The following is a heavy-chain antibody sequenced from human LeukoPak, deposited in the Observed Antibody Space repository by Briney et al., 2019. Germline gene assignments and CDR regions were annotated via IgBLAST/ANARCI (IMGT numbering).Heavy chain of an antibody. CDR2: IYSGGST. CDR3: ARDDMWSGSGRADY. J-gene: IGHJ4*02. V-gene: IGHV3-53*01. CDR1: GFTVSSNY. D-gene: IGHD6-19*01. Sequence: GGSPRLSCAASGFTVSSNYMSWVRQAPGKGLEWVSVIYSGGSTYYADSVKGRFTISRDNSKNTLYLQMNSLRAEDTAVYYCARDDMWSGSGRADYWGQGTLVTVSS.